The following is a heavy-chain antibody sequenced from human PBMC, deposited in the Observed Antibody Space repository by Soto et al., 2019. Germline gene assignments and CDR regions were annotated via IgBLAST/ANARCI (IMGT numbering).Heavy chain of an antibody. D-gene: IGHD1-7*01. J-gene: IGHJ4*02. Sequence: QVQLVQSGAEVKKPGSSVKVSCKASGGTFSSYTISWVRQAPGQGLEWMGRIIPILGIANYAQKFQGRVTITADKSTSTAYMELSSLRSEDTAVYYCAGELELRAGFDYWGQGTLVTVSS. CDR3: AGELELRAGFDY. CDR2: IIPILGIA. V-gene: IGHV1-69*02. CDR1: GGTFSSYT.